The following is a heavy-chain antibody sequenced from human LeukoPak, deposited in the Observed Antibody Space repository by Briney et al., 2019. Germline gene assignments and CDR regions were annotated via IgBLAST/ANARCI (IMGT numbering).Heavy chain of an antibody. CDR1: GGTFSSYA. CDR3: ARDTLRLGKSDY. J-gene: IGHJ4*02. D-gene: IGHD3-16*01. V-gene: IGHV1-69*04. Sequence: SVKVSCKASGGTFSSYAISWVRQAPGQGLEWMGRIIPILGIANYAQKFQGRVTITADKSTSTAYMELSSLRSEDTAVYYCARDTLRLGKSDYWGQGTLVTVSS. CDR2: IIPILGIA.